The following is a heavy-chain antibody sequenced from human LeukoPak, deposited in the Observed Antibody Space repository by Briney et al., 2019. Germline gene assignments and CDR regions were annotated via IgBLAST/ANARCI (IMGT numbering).Heavy chain of an antibody. CDR1: GFTFTSYW. CDR2: VNSDGSST. Sequence: PGGSLRLSCAASGFTFTSYWMHWVRQAPGKGLVWVSRVNSDGSSTTYADSVKGRFTISRDNAKNTLYLRMNSLRAEDTAVYYCARGRYYGMDVWGQGTTVTVSS. CDR3: ARGRYYGMDV. J-gene: IGHJ6*02. V-gene: IGHV3-74*01.